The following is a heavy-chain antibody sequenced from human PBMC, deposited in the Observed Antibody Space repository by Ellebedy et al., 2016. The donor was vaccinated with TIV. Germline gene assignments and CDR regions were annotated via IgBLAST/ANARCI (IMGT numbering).Heavy chain of an antibody. D-gene: IGHD1-26*01. CDR3: ARDFGELPYYYYYGMDV. CDR1: GFTSSSYS. CDR2: ISSSSSYI. J-gene: IGHJ6*02. Sequence: PGGSLRLSCPPSGFTSSSYSMNWVRQAPGKGLEWVSSISSSSSYINYADSVKGRFTISRDNAKNSLYLQMNSLRAVDTAVYYCARDFGELPYYYYYGMDVWGQGTTVTVSS. V-gene: IGHV3-21*01.